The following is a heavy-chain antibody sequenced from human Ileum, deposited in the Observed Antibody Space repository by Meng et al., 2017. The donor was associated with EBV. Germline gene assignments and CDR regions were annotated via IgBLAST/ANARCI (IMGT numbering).Heavy chain of an antibody. CDR3: ASFPPPGKQWLVTDY. CDR1: CGSRRSRYW. V-gene: IGHV4-4*02. D-gene: IGHD6-19*01. Sequence: VSLPHPCAVSCGSRRSRYWWSWVRWPPRKGLDGIGEIYHSGCTKNNPSLKSRVTISVDKSKNQFSLKLSSVTAADTAVYYCASFPPPGKQWLVTDYWGQGTLVTVSS. CDR2: IYHSGCT. J-gene: IGHJ4*02.